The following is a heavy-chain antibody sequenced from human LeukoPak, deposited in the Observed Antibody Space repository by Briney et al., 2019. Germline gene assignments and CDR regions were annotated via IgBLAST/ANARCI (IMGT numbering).Heavy chain of an antibody. J-gene: IGHJ4*02. CDR3: TTMTKYYYDSSGYLDFDY. D-gene: IGHD3-22*01. Sequence: GGSLRLSCAASGFTVSSNYMSWVRQAPGKGLEWVGRIKSKTDGGTTDYAAPVKGRFTISRDDSKNTLYLQMNSLKTEDTAVYYCTTMTKYYYDSSGYLDFDYWGQGTLVTVSS. V-gene: IGHV3-15*01. CDR2: IKSKTDGGTT. CDR1: GFTVSSNY.